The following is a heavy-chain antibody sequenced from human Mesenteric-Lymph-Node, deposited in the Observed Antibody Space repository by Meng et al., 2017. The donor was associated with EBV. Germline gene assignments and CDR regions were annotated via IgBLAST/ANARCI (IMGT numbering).Heavy chain of an antibody. Sequence: KQWGGGLLKPSETLPLTCAVYGASFSGYYWSWIRQPPGKGLEWIGEINRSGSTNYNPSLKSRVSVSLDTSKNQFSLKLSSVTAADTAVFYCARGRGSRLLFYSSFDSWGQGTLVTVSS. J-gene: IGHJ4*02. V-gene: IGHV4-34*01. CDR1: GASFSGYY. D-gene: IGHD2-15*01. CDR2: INRSGST. CDR3: ARGRGSRLLFYSSFDS.